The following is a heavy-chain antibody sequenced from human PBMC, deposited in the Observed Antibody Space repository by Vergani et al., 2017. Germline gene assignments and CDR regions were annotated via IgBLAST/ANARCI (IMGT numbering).Heavy chain of an antibody. CDR2: IYYSGST. CDR3: ARGLYDLGDALDI. V-gene: IGHV4-39*07. D-gene: IGHD3-3*01. J-gene: IGHJ3*02. CDR1: GGSISSSSYY. Sequence: QLQLQESGPGLVKPSETLSLTCTVSGGSISSSSYYWGWIRQPPGKGLEWIGSIYYSGSTYYNPSLKSRVTISVDTSKNQFSLKLSSVTAADTAVYYCARGLYDLGDALDIWGQGTMVTVSS.